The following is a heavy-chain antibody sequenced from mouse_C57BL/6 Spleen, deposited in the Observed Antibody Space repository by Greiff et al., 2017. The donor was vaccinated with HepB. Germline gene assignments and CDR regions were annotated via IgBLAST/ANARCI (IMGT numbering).Heavy chain of an antibody. CDR3: ARSELRSYYCAMDY. J-gene: IGHJ4*01. CDR2: IDPSDSYT. V-gene: IGHV1-69*01. Sequence: QVQLQQPGAELVMPGASVKLSCKASGYTFTSYWMHWVKQRPGQGLEWIGEIDPSDSYTNYNQKFKGKSTLTVDKSSSTAYMQLSSLTSEDSAVYYCARSELRSYYCAMDYWGQGTSVTVSS. D-gene: IGHD1-1*01. CDR1: GYTFTSYW.